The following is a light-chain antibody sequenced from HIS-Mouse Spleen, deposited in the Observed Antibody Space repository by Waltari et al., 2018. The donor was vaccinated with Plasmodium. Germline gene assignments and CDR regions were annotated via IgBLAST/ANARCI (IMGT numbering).Light chain of an antibody. CDR2: DVS. J-gene: IGLJ2*01. CDR3: SSYTSSSTLV. V-gene: IGLV2-14*03. Sequence: QSALPQPASVSGSPGPSITISCPGTSSDVGAYYYVPWYQQHHGKAPKLMIYDVSNRPSGVSNRFSGSKSGNTASLTISGLQAEDEADYYCSSYTSSSTLVFGGGTKLTVL. CDR1: SSDVGAYYY.